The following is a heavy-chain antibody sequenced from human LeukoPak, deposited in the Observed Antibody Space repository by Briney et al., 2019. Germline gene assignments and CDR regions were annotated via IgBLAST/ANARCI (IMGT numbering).Heavy chain of an antibody. V-gene: IGHV1-2*06. J-gene: IGHJ4*02. Sequence: ASVKVSCKTSGYAFTNYYIHWVRQAPGQELEWMGRIDPNTGGTKSAKNFQGRVTMTRDTSISTAYMALSGLRSDDTAVYYCASLYDIVGTTVDYWGQGTLVTVSS. CDR2: IDPNTGGT. CDR1: GYAFTNYY. CDR3: ASLYDIVGTTVDY. D-gene: IGHD1-26*01.